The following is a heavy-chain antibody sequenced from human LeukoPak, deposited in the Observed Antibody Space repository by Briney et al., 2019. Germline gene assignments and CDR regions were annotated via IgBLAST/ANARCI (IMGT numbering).Heavy chain of an antibody. D-gene: IGHD3-22*01. Sequence: ASVKVSCKASGYTFTSYYVHWVRQAPGQGLEWMGIINPSGGSTSYAQKFQGRVTMTRDTSTSTVYMELSSLRSEDTAVYYCARENYYDSSGYYYLDYYYGMDVWGQGTTVTVSS. CDR2: INPSGGST. CDR1: GYTFTSYY. CDR3: ARENYYDSSGYYYLDYYYGMDV. V-gene: IGHV1-46*01. J-gene: IGHJ6*02.